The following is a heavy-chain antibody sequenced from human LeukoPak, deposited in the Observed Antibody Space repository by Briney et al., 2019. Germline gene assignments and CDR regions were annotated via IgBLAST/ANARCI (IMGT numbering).Heavy chain of an antibody. V-gene: IGHV3-48*04. Sequence: GGSLRLSCAASGFTFSSYSMNWVRQAPGKGLEWVSYISSSSSTIYYADSVKGRFTISRDNAKNSLYLQMNSLRAEDTAVYYCAREDVVAGTDYWGQGTLVTVSS. J-gene: IGHJ4*02. CDR1: GFTFSSYS. CDR3: AREDVVAGTDY. CDR2: ISSSSSTI. D-gene: IGHD6-19*01.